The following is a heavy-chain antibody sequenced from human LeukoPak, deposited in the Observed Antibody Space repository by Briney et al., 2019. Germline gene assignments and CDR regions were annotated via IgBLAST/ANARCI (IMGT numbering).Heavy chain of an antibody. CDR1: GGSISSGGYY. J-gene: IGHJ4*02. CDR3: ARYQLLADFDY. CDR2: IYYSGST. V-gene: IGHV4-31*03. Sequence: SETLSLTCTVSGGSISSGGYYWSWIRQHPGKGLEWIGYIYYSGSTYYNPSLKSRVTISVDTSKNQFSLKLSSVTAADTAVYYCARYQLLADFDYWGQGTLVTVSS. D-gene: IGHD2-2*01.